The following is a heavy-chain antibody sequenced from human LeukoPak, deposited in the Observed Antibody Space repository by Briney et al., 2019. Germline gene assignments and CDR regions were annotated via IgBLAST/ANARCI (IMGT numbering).Heavy chain of an antibody. CDR1: GDTFTSYN. D-gene: IGHD5-18*01. CDR3: AKFGRALYSFGLYLFDY. V-gene: IGHV1-8*03. J-gene: IGHJ4*02. CDR2: MNPNGCNT. Sequence: GASVKVSCKASGDTFTSYNINCGRQTTGQGVECMAWMNPNGCNTCYAQKLQGRVTITRDTSKSTAYMEMSRLRAEDTAVYFCAKFGRALYSFGLYLFDYWGQGTLVTVSS.